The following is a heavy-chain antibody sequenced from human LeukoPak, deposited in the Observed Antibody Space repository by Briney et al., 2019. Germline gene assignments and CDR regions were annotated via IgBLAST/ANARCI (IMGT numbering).Heavy chain of an antibody. CDR1: GGSISSSSYY. Sequence: SETLSLTCTVSGGSISSSSYYWGWLRQSPGKGLEWFGSIYYSGSTYYNPSLKSRVTISVDTSKNQFSLKVSSVTAAETAVYYCARPALGAFDIWGQGTMVTVSS. J-gene: IGHJ3*02. D-gene: IGHD2-15*01. V-gene: IGHV4-39*01. CDR2: IYYSGST. CDR3: ARPALGAFDI.